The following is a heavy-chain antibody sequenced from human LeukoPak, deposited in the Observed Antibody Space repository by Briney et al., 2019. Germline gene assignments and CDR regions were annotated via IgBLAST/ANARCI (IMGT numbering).Heavy chain of an antibody. J-gene: IGHJ3*02. CDR3: ARVFGYYDSSGYYGGGAFDI. Sequence: GGSLRLSCAASGFTFSSYSMNWVRQAPGKGLEWVSSISSSSSYIYYADSVKGRFTISRDNAKNSLYLQMNSLRAEDTAVYYCARVFGYYDSSGYYGGGAFDIWAKGQWSPSLQ. CDR2: ISSSSSYI. V-gene: IGHV3-21*01. D-gene: IGHD3-22*01. CDR1: GFTFSSYS.